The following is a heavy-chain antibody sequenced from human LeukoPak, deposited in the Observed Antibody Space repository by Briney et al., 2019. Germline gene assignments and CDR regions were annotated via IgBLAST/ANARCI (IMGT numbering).Heavy chain of an antibody. CDR2: ISSSSSYI. J-gene: IGHJ4*02. D-gene: IGHD6-6*01. V-gene: IGHV3-21*05. CDR1: GFTFSSYN. CDR3: ARLDFEYSSSSDY. Sequence: GGSLRLSCAASGFTFSSYNMNWVRQAPGRGLEWVSYISSSSSYIYYADSVKGRFTISRDNAKNSLYLQMNSLRAEDTAVYYCARLDFEYSSSSDYWGQGTLVTVSS.